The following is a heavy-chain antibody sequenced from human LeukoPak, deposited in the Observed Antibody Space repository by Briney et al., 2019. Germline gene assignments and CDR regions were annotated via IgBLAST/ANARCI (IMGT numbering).Heavy chain of an antibody. CDR3: ARDLPGIAAATLDY. D-gene: IGHD6-13*01. J-gene: IGHJ4*02. V-gene: IGHV1-2*02. Sequence: GASVKVSCKASGYTFTGYYMHWVRQAPGQGLEWMGWINPNSGGTNYAQKFQGRVTMTRDTSISTAYMELSSLRSEDMAVYYRARDLPGIAAATLDYWGQGTLVTVSS. CDR2: INPNSGGT. CDR1: GYTFTGYY.